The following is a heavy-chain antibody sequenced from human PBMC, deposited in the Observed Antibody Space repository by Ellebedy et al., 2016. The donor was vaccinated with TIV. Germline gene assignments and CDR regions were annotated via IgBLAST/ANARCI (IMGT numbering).Heavy chain of an antibody. CDR2: INHSGST. D-gene: IGHD3-3*01. CDR3: ASTRITIFGVVEDWAYYFDY. Sequence: SETLSLXXAVYGGSFSGYYWSWIRQPPGKGLEWIGEINHSGSTNYNPSLKSRVTISVDTSKNQFSLQLNSVTPEDTAVYYCASTRITIFGVVEDWAYYFDYWGQGTLVTVSS. J-gene: IGHJ4*02. CDR1: GGSFSGYY. V-gene: IGHV4-34*01.